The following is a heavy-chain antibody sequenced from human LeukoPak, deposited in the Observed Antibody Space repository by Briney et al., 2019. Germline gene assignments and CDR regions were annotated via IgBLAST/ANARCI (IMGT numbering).Heavy chain of an antibody. D-gene: IGHD2-15*01. CDR3: ARVTKIFARVDY. CDR2: INHSGGT. CDR1: GGSFSGYY. J-gene: IGHJ4*02. Sequence: SETLSLTCAVYGGSFSGYYWSWIRQPPGKGLEWIGEINHSGGTNYNPSLKSRVTISVDTSKNQFSLKLSSVTAADTAVYYCARVTKIFARVDYWGQGTLVTVSS. V-gene: IGHV4-34*01.